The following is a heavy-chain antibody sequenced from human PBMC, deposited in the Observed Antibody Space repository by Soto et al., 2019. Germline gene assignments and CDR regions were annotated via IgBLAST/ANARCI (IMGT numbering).Heavy chain of an antibody. J-gene: IGHJ4*02. CDR2: IGPESGAT. Sequence: ASVKVSCKASGYTFTGHYIHWVRQAPEQGPEWMGEIGPESGATRFAQKFQGRVTMTRDMSITTVYMELNNLSPDDTAVYYCGRGRSGQIVVFYWGQGTPVTV. CDR1: GYTFTGHY. D-gene: IGHD5-12*01. CDR3: GRGRSGQIVVFY. V-gene: IGHV1-2*02.